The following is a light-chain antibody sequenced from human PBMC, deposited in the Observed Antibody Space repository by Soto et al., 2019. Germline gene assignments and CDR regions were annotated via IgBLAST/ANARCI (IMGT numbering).Light chain of an antibody. CDR3: QQANSFPST. Sequence: DIQMTQSPSSVSASIGDRVTITCRAGQGLSSWLAWYQQKPGKAPKLLIYAASSLQSGVPSRFSGTRPGTDFTLTVSSLQPEDFATYYCQQANSFPSTFGQGTKVDIK. CDR1: QGLSSW. CDR2: AAS. V-gene: IGKV1D-12*01. J-gene: IGKJ1*01.